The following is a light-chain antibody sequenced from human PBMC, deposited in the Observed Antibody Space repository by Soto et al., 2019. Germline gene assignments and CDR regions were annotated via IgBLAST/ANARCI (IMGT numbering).Light chain of an antibody. CDR2: AAS. CDR1: QGISSY. Sequence: DLQLTQSPSFLSASVGDRVTITCRASQGISSYLAWYQQKPGKAPKLLIYAASTLQSGVPSRFSGSESGTEFTLTISSLQPEDFATHYCQQLNTYPFTFGGGTKVEIK. CDR3: QQLNTYPFT. V-gene: IGKV1-9*01. J-gene: IGKJ4*01.